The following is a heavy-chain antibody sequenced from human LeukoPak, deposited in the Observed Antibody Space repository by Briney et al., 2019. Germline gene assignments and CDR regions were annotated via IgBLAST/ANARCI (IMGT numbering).Heavy chain of an antibody. CDR3: ARGADSGYSSDN. CDR1: GFTFSNYW. J-gene: IGHJ4*02. D-gene: IGHD3-9*01. Sequence: GGSLRLSCAASGFTFSNYWMHWVRQAPGKGLVWVSRINSDGRSTNYADSVKGRFTISRDNAKNTLYLQMNSLRAEDTAVYYCARGADSGYSSDNWGQGTLVSVYS. V-gene: IGHV3-74*01. CDR2: INSDGRST.